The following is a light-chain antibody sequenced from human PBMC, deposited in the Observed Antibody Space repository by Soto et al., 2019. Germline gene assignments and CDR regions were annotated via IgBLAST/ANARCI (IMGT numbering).Light chain of an antibody. V-gene: IGKV1-39*01. Sequence: DIQMTQSPSSLSASVGDRVTITCRASQSISSYLNWYQQKPGKAPKLLIYAASTLHSGVPSRFSGSGLGTDFTLTISTLQPEDFATYYCQQSFNTPRTFGPGTKVEIK. J-gene: IGKJ1*01. CDR2: AAS. CDR3: QQSFNTPRT. CDR1: QSISSY.